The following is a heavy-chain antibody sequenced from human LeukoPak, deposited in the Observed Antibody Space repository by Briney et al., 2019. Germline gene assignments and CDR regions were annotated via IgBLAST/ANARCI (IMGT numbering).Heavy chain of an antibody. CDR3: AREFYVFDY. J-gene: IGHJ4*02. V-gene: IGHV3-21*01. CDR2: ISSSSSYI. CDR1: GFTFSSYS. D-gene: IGHD5/OR15-5a*01. Sequence: GSLRLSCAASGFTFSSYSMNWVRQAPGKGLGWVSSISSSSSYIYYADSVKGRFTVSRDNAKNLLYLQMNSLRAEDTAVYYCAREFYVFDYWGQGTLVTVSS.